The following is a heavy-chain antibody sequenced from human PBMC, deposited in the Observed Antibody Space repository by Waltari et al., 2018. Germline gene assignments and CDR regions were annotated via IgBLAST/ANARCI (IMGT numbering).Heavy chain of an antibody. V-gene: IGHV3-48*04. CDR1: GFTFSSYS. CDR2: ISSSSSTI. J-gene: IGHJ6*03. Sequence: EVQLVESGGGLVQPGGSLRLSCAASGFTFSSYSMNWVRQAPGKGLEWVSYISSSSSTIYYADSVKGRCTIARDNAKNSLYLQMNSLRAEDTAVYYCARDGAGYSSSYYMDVWGKGTTVTVSS. D-gene: IGHD6-13*01. CDR3: ARDGAGYSSSYYMDV.